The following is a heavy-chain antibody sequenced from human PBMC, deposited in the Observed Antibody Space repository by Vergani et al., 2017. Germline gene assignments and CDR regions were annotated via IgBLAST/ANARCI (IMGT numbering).Heavy chain of an antibody. CDR2: IYTSGAT. CDR3: ASDTHSGQRADR. CDR1: GGPFRTGGQS. D-gene: IGHD6-19*01. J-gene: IGHJ5*02. Sequence: QVQLQESGPGLVKPSQTLSLTSTVSGGPFRTGGQSWTWLRQSAGKGLEWIGRIYTSGATNYNPSLRSRSFMSVDASKKQFSLKLTSVTAADTAVYYCASDTHSGQRADRWGQGILVTVTS. V-gene: IGHV4-61*02.